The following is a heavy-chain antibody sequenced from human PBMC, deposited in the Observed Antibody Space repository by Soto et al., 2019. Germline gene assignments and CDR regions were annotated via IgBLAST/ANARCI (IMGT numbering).Heavy chain of an antibody. D-gene: IGHD2-2*01. CDR2: IIPIFGIA. CDR3: AREDRDRETGLVPAAIDGMDV. J-gene: IGHJ6*02. CDR1: GGTFSRYS. V-gene: IGHV1-69*08. Sequence: QVQLVQSGAEVKKPGSSVKVSCKASGGTFSRYSITWVRQAPGHGLEWIGRIIPIFGIASYAQKFQGRVTITADDSTSTAYTELSSLRSDDTAVYYCAREDRDRETGLVPAAIDGMDVWGQGTTVTVSS.